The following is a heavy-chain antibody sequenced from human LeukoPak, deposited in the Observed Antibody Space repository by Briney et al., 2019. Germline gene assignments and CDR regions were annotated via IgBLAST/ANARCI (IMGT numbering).Heavy chain of an antibody. CDR3: ARDWFGELI. CDR2: ITGNGAPT. J-gene: IGHJ4*02. CDR1: ALIFSNYD. D-gene: IGHD3-10*01. V-gene: IGHV3-23*01. Sequence: GGSLRLSCSPSALIFSNYDMSWVRQAPGRGLEWVSAITGNGAPTYYADSVKGRFTISRDNSKNTLYLQMNSLRVEDTAVYYCARDWFGELIWGQGTLVTVSS.